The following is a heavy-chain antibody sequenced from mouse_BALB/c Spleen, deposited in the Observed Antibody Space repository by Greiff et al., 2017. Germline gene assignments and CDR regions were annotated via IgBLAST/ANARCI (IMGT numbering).Heavy chain of an antibody. CDR3: ASTTATWYFDV. CDR1: GFNIKDYY. V-gene: IGHV14-1*02. D-gene: IGHD1-2*01. Sequence: VQLQQSGAELVRPGALVKLSCKASGFNIKDYYMHWVKQRPEQGLEWIGWIDPENGNTIYDPKFQGKASITAYTSSNTAYLQLSSLTSEDTAVYYCASTTATWYFDVWGAGTTVTVSS. J-gene: IGHJ1*01. CDR2: IDPENGNT.